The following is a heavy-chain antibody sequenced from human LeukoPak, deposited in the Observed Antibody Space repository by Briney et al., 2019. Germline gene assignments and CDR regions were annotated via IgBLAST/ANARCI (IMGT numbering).Heavy chain of an antibody. CDR3: ARGRVRYSSSSKYYFDY. D-gene: IGHD6-6*01. CDR2: IYYSGST. Sequence: SETLSLTCTVSGGSISSGGYYWSWIRQHPGKGLEWIGYIYYSGSTYHNPSLKSRVTISVDTSKNQFSLKLSSVTAADTAVYYCARGRVRYSSSSKYYFDYWGQGTLVTVSS. CDR1: GGSISSGGYY. V-gene: IGHV4-31*03. J-gene: IGHJ4*02.